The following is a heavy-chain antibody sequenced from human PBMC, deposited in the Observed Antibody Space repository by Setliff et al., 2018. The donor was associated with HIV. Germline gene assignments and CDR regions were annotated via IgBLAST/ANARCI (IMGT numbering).Heavy chain of an antibody. CDR2: IYNSGRT. CDR1: GDSMSSSSYY. V-gene: IGHV4-61*05. D-gene: IGHD3-10*01. Sequence: SETLSLTCTVSGDSMSSSSYYWGWIRQPPGKGLEWIGYIYNSGRTNYNPSLTSRVTISVDTSKNQFSLKLSSVTAADTAGYSCARARGIIIPYHYYRDVWGKGTTSPSP. J-gene: IGHJ6*03. CDR3: ARARGIIIPYHYYRDV.